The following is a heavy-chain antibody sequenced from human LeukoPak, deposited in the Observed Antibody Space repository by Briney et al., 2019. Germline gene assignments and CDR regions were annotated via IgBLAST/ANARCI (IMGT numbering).Heavy chain of an antibody. CDR2: IKEDGTEK. CDR1: GFTFSSYW. CDR3: ARDQFSGYYDY. D-gene: IGHD3-22*01. J-gene: IGHJ4*02. Sequence: PGGSLRLSCAASGFTFSSYWMTWVRQAPTKGLEWVANIKEDGTEKFYVGSVKGRFTISRDNAKNSLYLQINSLRAEDTAVYYCARDQFSGYYDYWGQGTLVTVSS. V-gene: IGHV3-7*01.